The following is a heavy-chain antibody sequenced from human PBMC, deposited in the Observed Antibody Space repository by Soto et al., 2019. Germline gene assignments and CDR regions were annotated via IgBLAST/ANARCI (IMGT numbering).Heavy chain of an antibody. Sequence: QVQLVESGGGLVKPGGSLRLSCAASGFTFGDYYMTWIRQAPGKGLEWVSFIGNRGTGIYYAGSVKGRFTIFRDNAKNSLYLQMNSLRAEDTAMYYCARDLRAVGMASRFDPWGQGTLVTVSS. CDR3: ARDLRAVGMASRFDP. D-gene: IGHD6-13*01. CDR1: GFTFGDYY. CDR2: IGNRGTGI. V-gene: IGHV3-11*01. J-gene: IGHJ5*02.